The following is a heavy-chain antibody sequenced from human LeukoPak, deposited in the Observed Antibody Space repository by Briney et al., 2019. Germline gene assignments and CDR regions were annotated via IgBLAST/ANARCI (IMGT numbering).Heavy chain of an antibody. Sequence: GGSLRLSCAASGFTFSNYAVMWVRQAPGQGLEWVSAISGSGGSTYYADSVKGRFTISRDNSKNTLYLQMNSLRAEDTAVYYCANPPSSSPPILPWGQGTLVTVSS. CDR1: GFTFSNYA. CDR3: ANPPSSSPPILP. D-gene: IGHD6-13*01. V-gene: IGHV3-23*01. J-gene: IGHJ5*02. CDR2: ISGSGGST.